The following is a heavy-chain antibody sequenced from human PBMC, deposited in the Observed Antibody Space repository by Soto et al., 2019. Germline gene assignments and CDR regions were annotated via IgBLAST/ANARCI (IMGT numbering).Heavy chain of an antibody. D-gene: IGHD1-1*01. CDR2: MNPNSGNT. CDR3: ATFYDMGEGTGRGYYMGV. CDR1: GYTFTSYD. Sequence: GASVKVSCKASGYTFTSYDINWVRQATGQGLEWMGWMNPNSGNTGYAQKFQGRVTMTRNTSISTVYMELSSLSSEDTAVYYCATFYDMGEGTGRGYYMGVWGKGTTVTVSS. J-gene: IGHJ6*03. V-gene: IGHV1-8*01.